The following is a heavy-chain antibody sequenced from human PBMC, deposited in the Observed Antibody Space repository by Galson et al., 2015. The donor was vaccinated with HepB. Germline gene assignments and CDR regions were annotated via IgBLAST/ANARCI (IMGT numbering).Heavy chain of an antibody. CDR2: ISGSGGST. J-gene: IGHJ3*02. V-gene: IGHV3-23*01. D-gene: IGHD6-13*01. CDR3: AKRWRSSWYTGDAFDI. Sequence: SLRLSCAASGFTFSSYAMSWVRQAPGKGLEWVSAISGSGGSTYYADSVKGRFTISRDNSKNTLYLQMNSLRAEDTAVYYCAKRWRSSWYTGDAFDIWGQGTMVTVSS. CDR1: GFTFSSYA.